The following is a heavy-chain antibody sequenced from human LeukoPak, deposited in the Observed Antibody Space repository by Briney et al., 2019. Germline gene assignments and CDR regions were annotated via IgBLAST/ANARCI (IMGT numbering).Heavy chain of an antibody. CDR1: GFTFSTYA. CDR3: AIAVTEDP. D-gene: IGHD1-20*01. Sequence: GGSLRLSCAASGFTFSTYALSWVRQAPGKGLERVSAISPGGDRTYYADSVKGRFAISRDNSKNTLYLQMNSLRAEDTAVYYCAIAVTEDPCGPGTLVTVSS. J-gene: IGHJ5*02. V-gene: IGHV3-23*01. CDR2: ISPGGDRT.